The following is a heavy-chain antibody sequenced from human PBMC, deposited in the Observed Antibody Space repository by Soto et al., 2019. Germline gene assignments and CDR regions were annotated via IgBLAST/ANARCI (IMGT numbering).Heavy chain of an antibody. J-gene: IGHJ4*02. D-gene: IGHD3-16*02. CDR3: VRGHVWGSDRHFDY. Sequence: GGSLRLSCAASGFTFSDHYMAWIRQAPGKGLEIVAHMSGSGSSEDYGDSVKGRFSIFRENSKNLLFLQMFFLRAEDTAVYYCVRGHVWGSDRHFDYWGQGILVTVSS. CDR1: GFTFSDHY. V-gene: IGHV3-11*01. CDR2: MSGSGSSE.